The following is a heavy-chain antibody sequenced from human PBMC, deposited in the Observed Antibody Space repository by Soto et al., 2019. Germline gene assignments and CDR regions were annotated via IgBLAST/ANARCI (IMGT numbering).Heavy chain of an antibody. CDR3: ASGGGYDY. V-gene: IGHV4-30-4*01. J-gene: IGHJ4*02. D-gene: IGHD2-15*01. Sequence: QVQLQESGPGVVKPSHTLSLTCIVSGVSISSGDDYWSWIRQPPGKGLEWIGYIYSSGSTYCNPSLRSRASISADTSKNHFSLEVTSVTAAATAVYYCASGGGYDYWGQGALVTVSS. CDR2: IYSSGST. CDR1: GVSISSGDDY.